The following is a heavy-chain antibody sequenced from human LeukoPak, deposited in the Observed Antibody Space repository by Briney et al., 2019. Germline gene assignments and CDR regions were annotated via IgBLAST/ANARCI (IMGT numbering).Heavy chain of an antibody. D-gene: IGHD3-10*01. CDR1: GFTFSSYW. CDR3: ARDSVASGSLDY. V-gene: IGHV3-7*01. Sequence: PGGSLRLSCAASGFTFSSYWMHWVRQPPGKGLEWVANIKEDGGRKHYVDSVGGRFTISRDNTKNSLYLQMNSLRAEDTAVYYCARDSVASGSLDYWGQGALFTVSS. CDR2: IKEDGGRK. J-gene: IGHJ4*02.